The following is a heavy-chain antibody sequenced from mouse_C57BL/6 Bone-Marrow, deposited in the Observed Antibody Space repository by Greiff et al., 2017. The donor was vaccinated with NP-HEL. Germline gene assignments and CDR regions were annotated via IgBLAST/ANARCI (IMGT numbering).Heavy chain of an antibody. CDR3: TLNLLRDY. Sequence: VQLQQSGAELVRPGASVTLSCKASGYTFTDYEMHWVKQTPVHGLEWIGAIDPETGGTAYNQKFQGKAILTADKSSSTAYMELRSLTSEDSAVYYCTLNLLRDYWGQGTTLTVSS. CDR2: IDPETGGT. J-gene: IGHJ2*01. D-gene: IGHD2-1*01. V-gene: IGHV1-15*01. CDR1: GYTFTDYE.